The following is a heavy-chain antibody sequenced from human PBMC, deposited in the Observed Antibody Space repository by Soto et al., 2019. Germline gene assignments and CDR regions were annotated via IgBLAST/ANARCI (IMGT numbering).Heavy chain of an antibody. V-gene: IGHV1-69*08. CDR2: SIPILGIA. CDR1: GGTFSSYT. Sequence: QVQLVQSGAEVKKPGSSVKVSCKASGGTFSSYTISWVRQAPGQGLDWMGRSIPILGIANYAQKFQGGVTITADKSTSSAYMELGSVSSEDKAVYYCAREQRFGARMGSSTWYVSSYYYGMDVWGQGTTVTVSS. CDR3: AREQRFGARMGSSTWYVSSYYYGMDV. D-gene: IGHD6-13*01. J-gene: IGHJ6*02.